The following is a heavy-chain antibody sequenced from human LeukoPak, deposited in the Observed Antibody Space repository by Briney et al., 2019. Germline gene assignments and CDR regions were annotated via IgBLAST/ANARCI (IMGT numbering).Heavy chain of an antibody. CDR2: INPGGDNT. J-gene: IGHJ3*02. CDR3: ARIRDGYNDAYDI. V-gene: IGHV1-46*01. D-gene: IGHD5-24*01. Sequence: ASVKVSCKASGYTFTNYYIHWVREAPGQGLEWMGLINPGGDNTDYAQNFQGRVTMTRDTSTSTVYMGLSSLRSEDTAVYYCARIRDGYNDAYDIWGQGTMVTVSS. CDR1: GYTFTNYY.